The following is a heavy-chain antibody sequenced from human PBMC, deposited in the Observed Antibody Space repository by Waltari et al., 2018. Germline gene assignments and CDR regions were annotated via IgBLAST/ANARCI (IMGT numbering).Heavy chain of an antibody. CDR2: SIPSLGRA. CDR3: ARVGLRGGLWYDSSGRMDV. CDR1: GGTFSSYA. V-gene: IGHV1-69*11. J-gene: IGHJ6*03. Sequence: QVQLVQSGAEVKKPGSSVKVSCKASGGTFSSYAISWVRQAPGQGLEWMGGSIPSLGRANYAQKFQGRVTITADESTSTAYMELSSLRSEDTAVYYCARVGLRGGLWYDSSGRMDVWGKGTTVTVSS. D-gene: IGHD3-22*01.